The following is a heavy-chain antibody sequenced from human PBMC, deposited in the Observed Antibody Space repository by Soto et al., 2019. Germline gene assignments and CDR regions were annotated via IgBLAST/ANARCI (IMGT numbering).Heavy chain of an antibody. CDR2: ISYTGRT. Sequence: PSETLSLTCIVSGDSVTSGSYYWTWLRQPPGKGLEWIGYISYTGRTKYNPSLQSRVTISVDTSKNDFSLNLSSVTAADTAVYFWAREWGILPYYVMNVWGHGTAVTVSS. CDR3: AREWGILPYYVMNV. J-gene: IGHJ6*02. CDR1: GDSVTSGSYY. D-gene: IGHD7-27*01. V-gene: IGHV4-61*03.